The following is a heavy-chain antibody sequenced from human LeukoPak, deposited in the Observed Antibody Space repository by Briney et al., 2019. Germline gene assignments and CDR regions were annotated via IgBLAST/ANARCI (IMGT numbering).Heavy chain of an antibody. D-gene: IGHD2-2*01. CDR3: AGDCSSTSCYWTNYYYYYGMDV. J-gene: IGHJ6*02. V-gene: IGHV1-18*01. CDR1: GYTFTSYG. Sequence: GASVKVSCKASGYTFTSYGISWVRQAPGQGLEWMGWISAYNGNTNYAQKLQGRVTMTTGTSTSTAYMELRSLRSDDTAVYYCAGDCSSTSCYWTNYYYYYGMDVWGQGTTVTVSS. CDR2: ISAYNGNT.